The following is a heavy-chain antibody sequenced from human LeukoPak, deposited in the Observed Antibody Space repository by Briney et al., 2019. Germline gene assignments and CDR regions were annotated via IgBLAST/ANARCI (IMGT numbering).Heavy chain of an antibody. CDR2: ISCYNGDT. Sequence: ASVKVSCKASGYSFTHHGISWVRQAPGQGPEWMGWISCYNGDTNYAQKFQGRVTMTTDTSTTTVYMELRSLRYDDTAVYYCASDYYDSSGYQDYYYGMDVWGQGTTVTVSS. J-gene: IGHJ6*02. D-gene: IGHD3-22*01. CDR3: ASDYYDSSGYQDYYYGMDV. V-gene: IGHV1-18*04. CDR1: GYSFTHHG.